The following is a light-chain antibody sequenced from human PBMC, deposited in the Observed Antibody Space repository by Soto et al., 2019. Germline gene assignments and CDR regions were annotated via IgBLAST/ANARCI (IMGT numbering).Light chain of an antibody. J-gene: IGKJ4*01. CDR3: QKYGGSLT. V-gene: IGKV3-20*01. CDR1: QSVTNNY. CDR2: GAS. Sequence: DSVLTQSPGTLSLSPGESATLSCRASQSVTNNYLAWYQHKPGQAPRLLIYGASSRATGIPDRFSGSGSGTDFTLTVSRLEPEDFAVYFCQKYGGSLTFGGGTKVDIK.